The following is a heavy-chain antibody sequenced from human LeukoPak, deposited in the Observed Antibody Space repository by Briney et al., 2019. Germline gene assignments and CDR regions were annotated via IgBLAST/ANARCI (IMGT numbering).Heavy chain of an antibody. CDR3: ARETTSIAARPDY. J-gene: IGHJ4*02. CDR2: ISSSSSYI. V-gene: IGHV3-21*01. CDR1: GLTFSSWS. D-gene: IGHD6-6*01. Sequence: GWCLRLVSAASGLTFSSWSMNWVREAPGKGLEWVSSISSSSSYIYYADSVKGRFTISRDNAKNSLYLQMNSLRAEDTAVYYCARETTSIAARPDYWGQGTLVTVSS.